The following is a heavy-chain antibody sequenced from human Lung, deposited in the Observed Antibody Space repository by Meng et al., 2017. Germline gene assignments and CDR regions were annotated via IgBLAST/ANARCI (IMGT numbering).Heavy chain of an antibody. V-gene: IGHV4-34*01. D-gene: IGHD4-11*01. CDR2: INHSGST. CDR1: GGSFSDYY. Sequence: QVQLRQGGAGLLKPSETLSPTCVVSGGSFSDYYWSWIRQPPGKGLEWIGEINHSGSTNYNPSLESRATISVDTSQNNLSLKLSSVTAADSAVYYCARGPTTMAHDFDYWGQGTLVTVSS. J-gene: IGHJ4*02. CDR3: ARGPTTMAHDFDY.